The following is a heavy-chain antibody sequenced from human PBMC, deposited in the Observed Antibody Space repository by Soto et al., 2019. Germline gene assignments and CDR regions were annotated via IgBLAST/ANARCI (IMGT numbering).Heavy chain of an antibody. V-gene: IGHV4-39*01. CDR2: IYYSGST. D-gene: IGHD2-15*01. CDR3: ARLGYCSGGSCYSRWFDP. J-gene: IGHJ5*02. CDR1: GGSISSSSYY. Sequence: QLQLQESGPGLVKPSETLSLTCTVSGGSISSSSYYWGWIRQPPGKGLEWIGSIYYSGSTYYNPSLKSRVTISVDTSKNQFSLKLSSVPAADTAVYYCARLGYCSGGSCYSRWFDPWGQGTLVTVSS.